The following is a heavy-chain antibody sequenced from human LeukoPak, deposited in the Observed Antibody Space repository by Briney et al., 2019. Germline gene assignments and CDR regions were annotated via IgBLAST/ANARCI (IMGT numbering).Heavy chain of an antibody. V-gene: IGHV4-30-2*01. Sequence: SQTLSLTCTVSGGSISSGGYYWSWIRQPPGKGLEWIGYIYHSGSTYYNPSLKSRVTISVDTSKNQFSLKLSSVTAADTAVYYCARDLQGDKENAFDIWGQGTMVTVSS. CDR2: IYHSGST. CDR1: GGSISSGGYY. J-gene: IGHJ3*02. D-gene: IGHD2-21*01. CDR3: ARDLQGDKENAFDI.